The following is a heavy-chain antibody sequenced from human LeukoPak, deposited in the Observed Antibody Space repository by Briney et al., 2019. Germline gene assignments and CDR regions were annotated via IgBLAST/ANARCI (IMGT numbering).Heavy chain of an antibody. J-gene: IGHJ3*02. Sequence: PGGSLRLSCAASGFSFSSFAMMWVRQAPGMGLELISAILSGGDVFFYGDSVRGRFTISRDDSTNTLFLQMNSLRADDSAVYYCARDPNGNYVGAFEMWGPGTTVTVSS. CDR3: ARDPNGNYVGAFEM. CDR2: ILSGGDVF. CDR1: GFSFSSFA. V-gene: IGHV3-23*01. D-gene: IGHD4-17*01.